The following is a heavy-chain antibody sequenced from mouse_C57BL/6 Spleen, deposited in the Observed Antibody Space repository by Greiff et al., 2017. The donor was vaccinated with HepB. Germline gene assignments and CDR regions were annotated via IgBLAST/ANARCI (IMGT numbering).Heavy chain of an antibody. Sequence: EVMLVESEGGLVQPGSSMKLSCTASGFTFSDYYMAWVRQVPEKGLEWVANINYDGSSTYYLDSLKGRFTISRDNAKNILYLQMSSLKSEDTATYYCARAGIDYDYDVDYFDYWGQGTTLTVSS. J-gene: IGHJ2*01. V-gene: IGHV5-16*01. CDR2: INYDGSST. D-gene: IGHD2-4*01. CDR3: ARAGIDYDYDVDYFDY. CDR1: GFTFSDYY.